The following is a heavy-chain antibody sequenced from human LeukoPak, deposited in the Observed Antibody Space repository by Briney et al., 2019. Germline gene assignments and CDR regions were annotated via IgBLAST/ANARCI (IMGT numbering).Heavy chain of an antibody. D-gene: IGHD3-22*01. J-gene: IGHJ4*02. CDR2: IIPILGIA. V-gene: IGHV1-69*02. CDR3: ASTYYYDSSGYYRYDC. Sequence: SVKVSCKASGGTFSSYTISWVRQAPGQGLEWMGRIIPILGIANYAQKFQGRVTITADKSTNTAYMELSSLRSEDTAVYYCASTYYYDSSGYYRYDCWGQGTLVTVSS. CDR1: GGTFSSYT.